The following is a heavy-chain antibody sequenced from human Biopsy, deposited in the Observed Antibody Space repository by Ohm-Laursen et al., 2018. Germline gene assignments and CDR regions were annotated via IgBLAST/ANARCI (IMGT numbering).Heavy chain of an antibody. J-gene: IGHJ4*01. CDR1: GFSLSSTGMR. CDR2: IDWDDDK. V-gene: IGHV2-70*04. CDR3: ARTRAHNFGALEF. Sequence: TQTLTLTCSFSGFSLSSTGMRISWVRQPPEKALECLGRIDWDDDKFYSPSLETRLSLSKDTTTNQVVLTLTDVDPEDTATYYCARTRAHNFGALEFWGQGILVTVSS. D-gene: IGHD1-1*01.